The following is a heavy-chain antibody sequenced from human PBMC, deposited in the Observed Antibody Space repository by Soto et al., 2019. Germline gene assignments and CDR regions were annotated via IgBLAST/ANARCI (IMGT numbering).Heavy chain of an antibody. V-gene: IGHV4-34*01. CDR3: ARASVVAATRYVY. CDR1: GGSFSGYY. J-gene: IGHJ4*02. Sequence: SETLSLTCAVYGGSFSGYYWSWIRQPPGKGLEGIGEINHSGSTNYNPSLKSRVTISVDTSKNQFSLKLSSVTAADTAVYYCARASVVAATRYVYWGQGTLVTVSS. D-gene: IGHD2-15*01. CDR2: INHSGST.